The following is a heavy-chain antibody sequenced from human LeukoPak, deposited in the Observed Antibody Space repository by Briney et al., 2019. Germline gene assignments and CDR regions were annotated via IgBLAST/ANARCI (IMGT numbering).Heavy chain of an antibody. Sequence: ASVKVSCKASGYTFTTYYIHWVRQAPGQGLEWMGVIDPTSGKTNYAQKFQGRVTMNRDMSTSTIYLELTSLRSDDTAFYYCARGRYNWNNDAFDIWGQGTMVTVSS. CDR3: ARGRYNWNNDAFDI. J-gene: IGHJ3*02. V-gene: IGHV1-46*01. CDR1: GYTFTTYY. CDR2: IDPTSGKT. D-gene: IGHD1/OR15-1a*01.